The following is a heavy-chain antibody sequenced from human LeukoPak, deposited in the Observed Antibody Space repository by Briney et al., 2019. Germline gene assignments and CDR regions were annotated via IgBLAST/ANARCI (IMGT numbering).Heavy chain of an antibody. Sequence: PGGSLRLSCAASGFTFSSYWMSWVRQAPGKGLEWVANINPDGGEKYYVDSVKGRFTISRDNAKNSLYLQMNSLRAEDTAIYYCARGPTRLYSSSWFDYWGQGTLVTVSS. CDR3: ARGPTRLYSSSWFDY. D-gene: IGHD6-13*01. V-gene: IGHV3-7*04. CDR2: INPDGGEK. CDR1: GFTFSSYW. J-gene: IGHJ4*02.